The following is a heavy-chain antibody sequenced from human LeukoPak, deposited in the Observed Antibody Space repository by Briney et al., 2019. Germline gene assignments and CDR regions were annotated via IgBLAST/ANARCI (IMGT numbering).Heavy chain of an antibody. CDR3: ARHRDYYDT. CDR2: IYSSGSA. V-gene: IGHV4-59*08. Sequence: SETLSLTCTVSGASINNNFWTWIRQPPGKGLEWIGYIYSSGSADYNPSLKSRVIISGDTSKNQISLNLTSVTAADTAVYFCARHRDYYDTWGHGTLVTVSS. CDR1: GASINNNF. J-gene: IGHJ4*01. D-gene: IGHD3-22*01.